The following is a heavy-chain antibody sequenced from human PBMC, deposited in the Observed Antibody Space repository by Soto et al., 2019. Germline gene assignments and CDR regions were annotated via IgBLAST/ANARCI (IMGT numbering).Heavy chain of an antibody. CDR1: EFAFSGYA. V-gene: IGHV3-30-3*01. CDR2: ISYDGSNK. J-gene: IGHJ4*02. CDR3: ARDRLWFGELSRAGNFDY. D-gene: IGHD3-10*01. Sequence: QVQLVESGGGVVQPGRSLRLSCAASEFAFSGYAMHWVRQAPGKGLEWVAVISYDGSNKYYADSVKGRFTISKDNSKNTLYLQMNSLRAEDTAVYYCARDRLWFGELSRAGNFDYWGQGTLVTVSS.